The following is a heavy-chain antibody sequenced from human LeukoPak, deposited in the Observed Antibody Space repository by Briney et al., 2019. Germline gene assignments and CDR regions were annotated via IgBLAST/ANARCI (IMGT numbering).Heavy chain of an antibody. J-gene: IGHJ5*02. D-gene: IGHD3-10*01. CDR2: IYYSGST. CDR1: GGSISSSSYY. V-gene: IGHV4-39*01. Sequence: SETLPLTCTVSGGSISSSSYYWGWIRQPPGKGLEWIESIYYSGSTYYDPSLKSRVTISVDTSKNQFSLKLSSVTAADTAVYYCARQGVRLHYNWFDPWGQGTLVTVSS. CDR3: ARQGVRLHYNWFDP.